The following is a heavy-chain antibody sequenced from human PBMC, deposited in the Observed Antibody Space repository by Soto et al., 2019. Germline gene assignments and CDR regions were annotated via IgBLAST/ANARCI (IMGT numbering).Heavy chain of an antibody. CDR1: GFTVSSNY. CDR2: IYSGGST. Sequence: GGSLRLSCAASGFTVSSNYMSWVRQAPGKGLEWVSVIYSGGSTYYADSVKGRFTISRDNSKNTLYLQMNSLRAEDTAVYYCARTRGYSYGPALLDYWGQGTLVTVSS. D-gene: IGHD5-18*01. J-gene: IGHJ4*02. V-gene: IGHV3-66*01. CDR3: ARTRGYSYGPALLDY.